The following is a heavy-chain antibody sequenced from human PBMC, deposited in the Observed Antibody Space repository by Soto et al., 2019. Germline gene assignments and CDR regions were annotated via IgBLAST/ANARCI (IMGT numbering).Heavy chain of an antibody. D-gene: IGHD2-15*01. Sequence: QVQLVQSGAEVKKPASSVKVSCKASGGTFSSYAITWVRQAPGQGLEWMGGIIPIFGTANYAQKFQGRVTITADESTSTAYLELSSLRSEDTAVYYCARVVTVVKSFHYWYFDLWGRGTLVTVSS. J-gene: IGHJ2*01. CDR1: GGTFSSYA. V-gene: IGHV1-69*12. CDR3: ARVVTVVKSFHYWYFDL. CDR2: IIPIFGTA.